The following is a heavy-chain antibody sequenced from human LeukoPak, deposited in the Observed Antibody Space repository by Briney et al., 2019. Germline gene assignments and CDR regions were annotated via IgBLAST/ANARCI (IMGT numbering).Heavy chain of an antibody. J-gene: IGHJ3*01. CDR2: IYYSGST. CDR1: GGSISSYY. CDR3: ARQGYVLNGGAFDF. D-gene: IGHD6-13*01. Sequence: SETLSLTCTVSGGSISSYYWSWIRQPPGKGLEWIGYIYYSGSTNYNPSLKSRVTISVDTSKNQFSLKLSSVTAADAAVYFCARQGYVLNGGAFDFWGQGTMVTVSS. V-gene: IGHV4-59*08.